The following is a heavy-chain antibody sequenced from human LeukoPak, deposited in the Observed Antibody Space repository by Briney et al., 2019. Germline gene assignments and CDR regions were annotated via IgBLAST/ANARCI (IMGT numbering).Heavy chain of an antibody. J-gene: IGHJ6*03. CDR2: ISSSSSYI. D-gene: IGHD4-17*01. V-gene: IGHV3-21*01. Sequence: GGSLRLSCVASGLSFSAYTMNWVRQAPGKGLEWVSSISSSSSYIYYADSVKGRFTISRDNAMNSLYLQMNSLMAEDTAVYYCARDMGDYGDFNYYFYYMDFWGTGTTVTVSS. CDR3: ARDMGDYGDFNYYFYYMDF. CDR1: GLSFSAYT.